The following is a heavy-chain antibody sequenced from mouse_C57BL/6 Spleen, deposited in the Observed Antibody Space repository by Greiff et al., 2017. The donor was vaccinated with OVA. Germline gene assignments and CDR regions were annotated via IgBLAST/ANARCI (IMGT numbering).Heavy chain of an antibody. J-gene: IGHJ2*03. Sequence: QVQLKQSGPELVKPGASVKISCKASGYAFSSSWMNWVKQRPGKGLEWIGRIYPGDGDTNYSGKFKGKATLTADKSSSTAYMQLSSLTSEDSAVYFSARGAQLNYVGYWGQGTSLTVAS. CDR3: ARGAQLNYVGY. CDR1: GYAFSSSW. V-gene: IGHV1-82*01. CDR2: IYPGDGDT.